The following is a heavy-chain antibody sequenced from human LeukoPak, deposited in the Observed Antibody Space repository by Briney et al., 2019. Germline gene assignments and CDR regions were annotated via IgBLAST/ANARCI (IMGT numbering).Heavy chain of an antibody. D-gene: IGHD6-19*01. J-gene: IGHJ4*02. CDR1: GFTFSSYW. V-gene: IGHV3-74*01. Sequence: GGSLRPSCAASGFTFSSYWMHWVRQAPGKGLVWVSRINSDGSSTSYADSVKGRFTISRDNAKNTLYLQMNSLRAEDTAVYYCARGPIAVAGTGFDYWGQGTLVTVSS. CDR2: INSDGSST. CDR3: ARGPIAVAGTGFDY.